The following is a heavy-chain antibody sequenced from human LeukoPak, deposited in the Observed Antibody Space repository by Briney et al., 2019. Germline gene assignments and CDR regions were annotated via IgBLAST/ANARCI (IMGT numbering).Heavy chain of an antibody. CDR3: ARAHSTGQGTFDY. D-gene: IGHD1-1*01. CDR1: GFTFTSSA. J-gene: IGHJ4*02. V-gene: IGHV1-58*01. Sequence: GTSVKVSCKASGFTFTSSAVQWVRQARGQRLEWIGWIVVGSGNTNYAQKFQERVTITRDMSTSTAYMELSSLRSEDTAVYYCARAHSTGQGTFDYWGQGTLVTVSS. CDR2: IVVGSGNT.